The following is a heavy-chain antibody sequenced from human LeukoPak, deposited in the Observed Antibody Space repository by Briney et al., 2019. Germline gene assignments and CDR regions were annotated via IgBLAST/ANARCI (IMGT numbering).Heavy chain of an antibody. J-gene: IGHJ4*02. D-gene: IGHD1-26*01. CDR3: ARHWKRGSRDY. Sequence: PSETLSLTCTVSGGSISSSSYYWGWIRQPPGKGLEWIGSIYYSGSTYYNPSLKSRVTISVDTSKNQFSLKLSSVTAADTAVYYCARHWKRGSRDYWGQGTLVTVSS. CDR1: GGSISSSSYY. V-gene: IGHV4-39*01. CDR2: IYYSGST.